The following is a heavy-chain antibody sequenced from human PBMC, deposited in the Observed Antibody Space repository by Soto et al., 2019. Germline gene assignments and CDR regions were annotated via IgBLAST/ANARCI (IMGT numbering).Heavy chain of an antibody. D-gene: IGHD6-13*01. J-gene: IGHJ6*02. CDR3: ARGRYIYGGLSQLDYYYYYGMDV. Sequence: QVQLVQSGAEVKKPAASVKVSCKASGYTFTSYDINWVRQATGQGLEWMGWMNPNSGNTGYAQKFQGRVTMTRTTAISTSYMELSSLRSEDTAVYYCARGRYIYGGLSQLDYYYYYGMDVWGQGTTVTVSS. CDR2: MNPNSGNT. V-gene: IGHV1-8*01. CDR1: GYTFTSYD.